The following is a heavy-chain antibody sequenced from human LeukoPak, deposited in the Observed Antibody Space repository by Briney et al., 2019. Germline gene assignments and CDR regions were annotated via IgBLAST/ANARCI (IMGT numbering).Heavy chain of an antibody. J-gene: IGHJ4*02. V-gene: IGHV4-34*01. CDR2: INHSGST. CDR3: ARAGYNILTGYPDHFDY. Sequence: SETLSLTCAVYGGSFSGYYWSWIRQPPGKGLEWIGEINHSGSTTYNPSLKSRVTISVDTSKNQFSLKLSSVTAADTAVYYCARAGYNILTGYPDHFDYWGQGTLVTVSS. D-gene: IGHD3-9*01. CDR1: GGSFSGYY.